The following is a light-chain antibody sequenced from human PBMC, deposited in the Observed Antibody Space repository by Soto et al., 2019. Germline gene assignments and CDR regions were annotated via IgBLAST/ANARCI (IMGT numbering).Light chain of an antibody. CDR2: GAS. J-gene: IGKJ2*01. Sequence: EIVMTQSPATLSVSPGERATLSCRASQSVSSNLAWYQQKPGQAPRLLIYGASTRATGIPARFSGSGSGTEFTLTISSLQDEDFAVYYCQQYNNWPPDTFGQGTKLEIK. CDR3: QQYNNWPPDT. V-gene: IGKV3-15*01. CDR1: QSVSSN.